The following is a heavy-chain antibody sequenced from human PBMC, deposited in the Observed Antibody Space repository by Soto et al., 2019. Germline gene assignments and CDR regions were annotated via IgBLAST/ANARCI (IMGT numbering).Heavy chain of an antibody. CDR2: ISSSSSYI. V-gene: IGHV3-21*01. CDR3: ARGPSLVATIDY. Sequence: GGSLRLSCAASGFTFSSYSMNWVRQAPGKGLEWVSSISSSSSYIYYADSVKGRFTISRDNAKNSLYLQMNSLRAEDTAVYCCARGPSLVATIDYWGQGTLVTVSS. CDR1: GFTFSSYS. J-gene: IGHJ4*02. D-gene: IGHD5-12*01.